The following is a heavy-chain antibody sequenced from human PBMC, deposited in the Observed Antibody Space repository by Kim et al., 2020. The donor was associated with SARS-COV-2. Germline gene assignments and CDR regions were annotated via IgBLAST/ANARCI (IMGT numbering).Heavy chain of an antibody. J-gene: IGHJ6*02. D-gene: IGHD1-26*01. CDR1: GYSFTSYW. V-gene: IGHV5-51*01. Sequence: GESLKISCKGSGYSFTSYWIGWVRQMPGKGLEWMGIIYPGDSDTRYSPSFQGQVTISADKSISTAYLQWSSLKASDTAMYYCARRGSSPGYYYYGMDVWGQGTTVTVSS. CDR2: IYPGDSDT. CDR3: ARRGSSPGYYYYGMDV.